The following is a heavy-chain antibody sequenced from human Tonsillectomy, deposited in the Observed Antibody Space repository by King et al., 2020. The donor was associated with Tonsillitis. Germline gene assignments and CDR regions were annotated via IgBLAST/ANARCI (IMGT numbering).Heavy chain of an antibody. CDR2: IYSGGST. CDR3: AVGVTGTTGGFWMPFDY. V-gene: IGHV3-66*01. CDR1: GFTVSGNY. Sequence: VQLVESGGGLVQPGGSLRLSCAASGFTVSGNYMSWVRQAPGKGLEWVSIIYSGGSTYYADSVKGRFTISRDNSKNTLYLQMNSLRAEDTAVYYCAVGVTGTTGGFWMPFDYWGQGTLVTVSS. J-gene: IGHJ4*02. D-gene: IGHD1-20*01.